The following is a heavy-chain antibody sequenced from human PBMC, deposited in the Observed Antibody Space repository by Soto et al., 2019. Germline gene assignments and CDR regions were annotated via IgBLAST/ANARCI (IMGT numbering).Heavy chain of an antibody. Sequence: SETLSLTCTVSGGSISSYYWSWIRQPPGKGLEWIGYIYYSGSTNYNPSLKSRVTISVDTSKNQFSLKLSSVTAADTAVYYCARGRSGTNDYWGQGTLVTVSS. J-gene: IGHJ4*02. CDR1: GGSISSYY. CDR3: ARGRSGTNDY. D-gene: IGHD3-3*01. CDR2: IYYSGST. V-gene: IGHV4-59*01.